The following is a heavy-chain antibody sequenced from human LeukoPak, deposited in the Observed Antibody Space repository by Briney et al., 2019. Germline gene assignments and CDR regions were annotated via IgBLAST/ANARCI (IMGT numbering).Heavy chain of an antibody. CDR1: GDSISTSSYY. Sequence: PSETLSLTRSVSGDSISTSSYYWGWIRQPPGKGLEWIGTIYYSGSTYYNPSLTSRVTISVDTSKNQFSLKLSSVTAADTAVYYCARHKDYYYSYMGVWGKGTTVTISS. J-gene: IGHJ6*03. CDR2: IYYSGST. V-gene: IGHV4-39*01. CDR3: ARHKDYYYSYMGV.